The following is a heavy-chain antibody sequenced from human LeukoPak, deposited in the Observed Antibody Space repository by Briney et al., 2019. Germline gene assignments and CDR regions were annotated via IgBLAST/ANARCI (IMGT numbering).Heavy chain of an antibody. CDR3: ARLAAAGTSDAFDI. Sequence: GGSLRLSCAASGFTFSSYSMNWVRQAPGKGLEWVSSISSSSSYIYYADSVKGRFTISRDNAKNSLYLQMNSLRAEDTAVYYCARLAAAGTSDAFDIWGQGTMVTVSS. CDR2: ISSSSSYI. CDR1: GFTFSSYS. D-gene: IGHD6-13*01. V-gene: IGHV3-21*01. J-gene: IGHJ3*02.